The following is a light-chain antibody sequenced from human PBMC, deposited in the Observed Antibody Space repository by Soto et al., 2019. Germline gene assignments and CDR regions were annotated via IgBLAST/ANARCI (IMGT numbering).Light chain of an antibody. Sequence: QSALTQSPSASGSPGQSVTISCTGTSSDVGNYKYVSWYQQHPGKAPKLMIYEVSKRPSGVPDRFSGSKSGNTASLTVSGLHAEDEADYYCSSYSGSNNWVFGGGTKVTVL. V-gene: IGLV2-8*01. CDR1: SSDVGNYKY. J-gene: IGLJ3*02. CDR2: EVS. CDR3: SSYSGSNNWV.